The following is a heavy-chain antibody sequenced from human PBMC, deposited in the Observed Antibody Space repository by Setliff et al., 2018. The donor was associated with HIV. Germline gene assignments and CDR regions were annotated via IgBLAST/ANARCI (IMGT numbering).Heavy chain of an antibody. V-gene: IGHV4-59*01. CDR1: GGSISTYY. Sequence: SETLSLTCTVSGGSISTYYWSWIRQPPGKGLEWIGYIFYSGSTNYNPSLKSRVTISLDTSKNQFSLKLTSVTAADTAVYYCASAGSGTRAPPRYWGQGTLVTVSS. J-gene: IGHJ4*02. CDR2: IFYSGST. D-gene: IGHD1-1*01. CDR3: ASAGSGTRAPPRY.